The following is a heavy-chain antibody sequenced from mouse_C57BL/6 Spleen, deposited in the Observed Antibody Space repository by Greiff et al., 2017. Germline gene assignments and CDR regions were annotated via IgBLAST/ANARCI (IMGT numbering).Heavy chain of an antibody. CDR3: ARGRYGSCAMDY. V-gene: IGHV1-52*01. D-gene: IGHD1-1*01. Sequence: QVQLQQPGAELVRPGSLVKLSCKASGYTFTSYWMHWVKQRPIQGLEWIGNIDPSDSETHYNQKFKDKATLTVDKSSSPAYMQLSSLTSEDSAVDYCARGRYGSCAMDYWGQGTSVTVSS. CDR1: GYTFTSYW. J-gene: IGHJ4*01. CDR2: IDPSDSET.